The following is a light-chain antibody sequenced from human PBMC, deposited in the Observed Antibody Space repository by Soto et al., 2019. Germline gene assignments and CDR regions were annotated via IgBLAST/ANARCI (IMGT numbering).Light chain of an antibody. J-gene: IGKJ4*01. V-gene: IGKV3-20*01. CDR1: QSVTSSY. Sequence: VLTQSPGTLSLSPGDRATLSCRASQSVTSSYLAWYQQKPGQAPRLLIYGASSRSTGVPDRFSGSGSGTDFTLTISRLEPEDFAVYYCQQYGSSALTFGGGTKVDIK. CDR2: GAS. CDR3: QQYGSSALT.